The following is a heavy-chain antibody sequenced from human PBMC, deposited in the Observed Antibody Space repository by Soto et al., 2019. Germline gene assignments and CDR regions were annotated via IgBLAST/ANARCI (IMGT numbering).Heavy chain of an antibody. Sequence: ASVKVSCKASGYTFTSYGISWVRPAPGQGLEWMGWLSAYNGNTNYAQKLQGRVTMTTDTSTSTAYMELSSLRSDDTAVYYCARDFAERIRYCGWFSPGAFDIWG. J-gene: IGHJ3*02. CDR2: LSAYNGNT. CDR1: GYTFTSYG. V-gene: IGHV1-18*04. D-gene: IGHD3-9*01. CDR3: ARDFAERIRYCGWFSPGAFDI.